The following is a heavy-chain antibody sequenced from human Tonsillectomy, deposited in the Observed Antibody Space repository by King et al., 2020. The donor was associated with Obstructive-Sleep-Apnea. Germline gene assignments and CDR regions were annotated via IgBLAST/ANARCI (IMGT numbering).Heavy chain of an antibody. D-gene: IGHD6-19*01. J-gene: IGHJ4*02. CDR1: GFTFSDFG. CDR3: AKEKSGSGWPIGFDS. CDR2: ASYDGSYK. Sequence: VQLVESGGGVVQPGRSLRLSCAVSGFTFSDFGMHWVRQAPGKGLEWVAVASYDGSYKNSEDSVKGRFTISRDNSKNTLYLQMNSLRGEDTAVYYCAKEKSGSGWPIGFDSWGQGTLVTVSS. V-gene: IGHV3-30*18.